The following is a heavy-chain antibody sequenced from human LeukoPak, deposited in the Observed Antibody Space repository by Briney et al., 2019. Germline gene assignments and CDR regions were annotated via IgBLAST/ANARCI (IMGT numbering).Heavy chain of an antibody. CDR2: ITGSGGDT. CDR1: GFTFRNYA. D-gene: IGHD6-6*01. Sequence: GGSLRLSCAGSGFTFRNYAMSWVRQAPGKGLEWVSAITGSGGDTFHADSVKGRFTISRDNAKNSLYLQMNSLRAEDTAVYYCAREGIAALGDYWGQGTLVTVPS. V-gene: IGHV3-21*01. J-gene: IGHJ4*02. CDR3: AREGIAALGDY.